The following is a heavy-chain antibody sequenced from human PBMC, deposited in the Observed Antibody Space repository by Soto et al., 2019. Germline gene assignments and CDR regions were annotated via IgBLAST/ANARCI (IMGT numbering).Heavy chain of an antibody. V-gene: IGHV5-51*01. CDR1: GYFFNTYW. J-gene: IGHJ4*02. D-gene: IGHD3-22*01. CDR2: IYPGDSDT. Sequence: GESLKTSCKASGYFFNTYWIGWVRQTGKGLEWIGMIYPGDSDTRYSPSFQGQVTISVDKSISTTYLQWSSLRASDTAMYYCAKLGYYYDSIGFYTPSAWGQGTLDTVSS. CDR3: AKLGYYYDSIGFYTPSA.